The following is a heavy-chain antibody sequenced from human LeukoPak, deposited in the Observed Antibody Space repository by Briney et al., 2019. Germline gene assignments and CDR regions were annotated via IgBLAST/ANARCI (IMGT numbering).Heavy chain of an antibody. Sequence: GGSLRLSCAASGFXFSSSAISWVRQAPGKGLEWGSTISGGGGSTHYADSVKGRFTISRDNSRNTLSLQMNSLRAEDTAIYYCAKSVAAVFDIWGQGTMVTVSS. CDR2: ISGGGGST. CDR3: AKSVAAVFDI. CDR1: GFXFSSSA. D-gene: IGHD6-19*01. J-gene: IGHJ3*02. V-gene: IGHV3-23*01.